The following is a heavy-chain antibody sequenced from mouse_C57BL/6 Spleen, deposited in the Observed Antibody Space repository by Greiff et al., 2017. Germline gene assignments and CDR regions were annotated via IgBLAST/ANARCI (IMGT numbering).Heavy chain of an antibody. J-gene: IGHJ2*01. CDR1: GFSLTSYG. D-gene: IGHD1-1*01. CDR2: IWSGGST. CDR3: ARDYYGRSPYFDY. Sequence: QVQLQQSGPGLVQPSQSLSITCTVSGFSLTSYGVHWVRQSPGKGLECLGVIWSGGSTAYNAAFISRLSISKDNSKSQIFFKMNSLQADDTAIYYCARDYYGRSPYFDYWGQGTTLTVSS. V-gene: IGHV2-2*01.